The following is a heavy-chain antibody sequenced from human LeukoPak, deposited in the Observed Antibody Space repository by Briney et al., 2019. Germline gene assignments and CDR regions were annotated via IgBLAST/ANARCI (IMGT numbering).Heavy chain of an antibody. J-gene: IGHJ4*02. CDR3: ARLGSSGYSGYDQSRIFDY. D-gene: IGHD5-12*01. V-gene: IGHV4-59*08. Sequence: SETLSLTCTVSGGSISSYYGSWIRQPPGKGLEWIGYIYYSGSTNYNPSLKSRVTISVDTSKNQFSLKLSSVTAADTAVYYCARLGSSGYSGYDQSRIFDYWGQGNLVTVSS. CDR1: GGSISSYY. CDR2: IYYSGST.